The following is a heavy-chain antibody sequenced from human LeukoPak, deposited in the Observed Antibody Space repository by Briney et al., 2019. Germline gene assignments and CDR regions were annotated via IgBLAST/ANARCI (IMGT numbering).Heavy chain of an antibody. CDR3: ATGRVYCSSTSCFAWFDP. D-gene: IGHD2-2*01. Sequence: ASVKVSCKASEYTFTSYDINWVRQAPGKGLEWMGGFDPEDGETIYAQKFQGRVTMTEDTSTDTAYMELSSLRSEDTAVYYCATGRVYCSSTSCFAWFDPWGQGTLVTVSS. CDR2: FDPEDGET. J-gene: IGHJ5*02. V-gene: IGHV1-24*01. CDR1: EYTFTSYD.